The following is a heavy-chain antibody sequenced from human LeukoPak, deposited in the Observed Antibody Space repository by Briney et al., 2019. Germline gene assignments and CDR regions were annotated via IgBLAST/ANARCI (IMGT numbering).Heavy chain of an antibody. Sequence: GGSLRLSCAASGFTFSSYGMHWVRQAPGKGLEWVAFIRYDGSNKYYADSVKGRFTISRDNSKNTLYLQMNSLKTEDTAVYYCTRSIYHCTNGVCYQRLDDWGQGTLVTVSS. D-gene: IGHD2-8*01. CDR2: IRYDGSNK. CDR3: TRSIYHCTNGVCYQRLDD. V-gene: IGHV3-30*02. CDR1: GFTFSSYG. J-gene: IGHJ4*02.